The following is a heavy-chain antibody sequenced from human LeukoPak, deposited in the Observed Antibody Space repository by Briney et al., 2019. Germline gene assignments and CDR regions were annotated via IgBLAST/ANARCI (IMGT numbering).Heavy chain of an antibody. CDR1: GYTFTGYY. CDR2: INPSAGST. Sequence: ASVKVSCKASGYTFTGYYMHWVRQAPGQGLEWMGIINPSAGSTSYAQKFQGRVTMTEDTSTDTAYMELSSLRSEDTAVYYCATGAYRFGELFALISFDYWGQGTLVTVSS. CDR3: ATGAYRFGELFALISFDY. V-gene: IGHV1-46*01. J-gene: IGHJ4*02. D-gene: IGHD3-10*01.